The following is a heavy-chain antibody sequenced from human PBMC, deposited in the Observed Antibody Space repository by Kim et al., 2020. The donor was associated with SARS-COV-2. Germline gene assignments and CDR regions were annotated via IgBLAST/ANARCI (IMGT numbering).Heavy chain of an antibody. CDR1: GFTFSSYG. D-gene: IGHD3-3*01. CDR3: ASAFTRTTWSYYYGMDG. V-gene: IGHV3-33*01. CDR2: IWYDGSNK. J-gene: IGHJ6*04. Sequence: GGSLRLSCAASGFTFSSYGMHWVRQAPGKGLEWVAVIWYDGSNKYYADSVKGRFTISRDNSKNTLYLQMNSLRAEDTAVYYCASAFTRTTWSYYYGMDGWGEETTGTASS.